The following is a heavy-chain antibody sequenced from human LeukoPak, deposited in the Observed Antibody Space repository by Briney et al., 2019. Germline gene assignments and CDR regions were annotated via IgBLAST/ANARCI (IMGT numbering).Heavy chain of an antibody. D-gene: IGHD4-11*01. V-gene: IGHV3-20*04. CDR1: GFTFDDYG. J-gene: IGHJ6*03. CDR2: INWNGGST. Sequence: GGSLRLSCAASGFTFDDYGMSWVHQAPGKGLEWVSGINWNGGSTGYADSVKGRFTISRDNAKNSLYLQMNSLRAEDTALYYCARRRRTVTTKTYYYYMDVWGKGTTVTVSS. CDR3: ARRRRTVTTKTYYYYMDV.